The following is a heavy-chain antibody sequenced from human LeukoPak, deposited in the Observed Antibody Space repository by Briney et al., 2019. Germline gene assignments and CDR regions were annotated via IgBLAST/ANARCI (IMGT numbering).Heavy chain of an antibody. V-gene: IGHV4-59*12. CDR3: ARSPPDSNSLDY. Sequence: SETLSLTCTVSGGSITGSYWNWIRQSPGKGLESIGYISSTGSANYNPSLKSRVTMSVDTSKNQFSLKLISVTAADTAVYYCARSPPDSNSLDYWGQGTLVTVSS. CDR2: ISSTGSA. CDR1: GGSITGSY. D-gene: IGHD4-11*01. J-gene: IGHJ4*02.